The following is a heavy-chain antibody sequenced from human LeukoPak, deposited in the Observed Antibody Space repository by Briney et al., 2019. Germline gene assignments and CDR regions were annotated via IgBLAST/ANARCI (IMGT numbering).Heavy chain of an antibody. D-gene: IGHD2-2*02. V-gene: IGHV1-18*01. J-gene: IGHJ4*02. Sequence: ASVKVSCKASGYTFTSYGISWVRQAPGQGLEWMGWISAYNGNTNYAQKLQGRVTMTTDTSPSTAYMELRSLRSDDTAVYDCARDRSAVVVVPAAILPDYWGQGTLVTVSS. CDR2: ISAYNGNT. CDR1: GYTFTSYG. CDR3: ARDRSAVVVVPAAILPDY.